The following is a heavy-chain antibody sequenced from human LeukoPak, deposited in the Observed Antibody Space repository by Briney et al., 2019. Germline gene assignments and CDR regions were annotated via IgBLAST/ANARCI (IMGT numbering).Heavy chain of an antibody. V-gene: IGHV1-2*02. D-gene: IGHD3-10*01. CDR2: INPHSGGT. CDR1: GYTFTDYY. Sequence: ASVKVSCKASGYTFTDYYIHWVRQAPGQGLEWMGWINPHSGGTNYAQKFQGRVTMTRDTSISTAYMELSRLTSDDTAVYYCARAPSSMVRGYYYFDYWGQGTLVTVSS. J-gene: IGHJ4*02. CDR3: ARAPSSMVRGYYYFDY.